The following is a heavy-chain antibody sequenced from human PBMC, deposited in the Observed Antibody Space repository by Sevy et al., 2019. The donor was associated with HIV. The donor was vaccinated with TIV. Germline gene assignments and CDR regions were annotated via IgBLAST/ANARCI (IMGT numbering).Heavy chain of an antibody. V-gene: IGHV3-21*06. J-gene: IGHJ5*02. CDR1: GITFSSYT. CDR3: ARAATTDYYDSSGYAGAWKWFDP. CDR2: ISGRRNYI. D-gene: IGHD3-22*01. Sequence: GGSLRLSCAASGITFSSYTMNWVRQAPGKGLEWVASISGRRNYIYYAGSVKGRFTVSRDNDKNSLYLQMNSLRVEDTAVYYCARAATTDYYDSSGYAGAWKWFDPWGQGTQVTVSS.